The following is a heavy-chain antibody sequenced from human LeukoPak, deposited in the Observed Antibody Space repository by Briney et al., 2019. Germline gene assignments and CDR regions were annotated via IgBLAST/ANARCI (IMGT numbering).Heavy chain of an antibody. V-gene: IGHV4-4*07. CDR2: IYTSGST. CDR1: GGSISSYY. D-gene: IGHD3-22*01. CDR3: ARERGDNYESSGYKDY. Sequence: SETLSLTCTVSGGSISSYYWSWIRQPAGKGLEWIGRIYTSGSTNYNPSLKSRVTMSVDTSKNQFSLKLSSVTAADTAVYYCARERGDNYESSGYKDYWGQGTLVTVSS. J-gene: IGHJ4*02.